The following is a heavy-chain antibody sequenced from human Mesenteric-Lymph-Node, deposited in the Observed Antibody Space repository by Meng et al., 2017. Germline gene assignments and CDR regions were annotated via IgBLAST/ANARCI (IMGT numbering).Heavy chain of an antibody. J-gene: IGHJ6*02. CDR2: IYYRGTT. D-gene: IGHD1-26*01. CDR3: ARDLKDWEILGDYYYFGMDV. V-gene: IGHV4-39*07. Sequence: SETLSLTCSVSGGSIRNSNSYWGWIRQPPGKGLEWIGNIYYRGTTYYNPSLQSRVTISVDMSKSQFSLILTSVTAADTAVYYCARDLKDWEILGDYYYFGMDVWGRGTTVTVSS. CDR1: GGSIRNSNSY.